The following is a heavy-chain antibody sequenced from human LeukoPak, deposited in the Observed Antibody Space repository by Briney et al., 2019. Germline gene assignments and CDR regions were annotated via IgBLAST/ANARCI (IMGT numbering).Heavy chain of an antibody. D-gene: IGHD3-16*01. Sequence: GRSLRLSCAASGFTFSSYGMHWVRQAPGKGLEWVAVISYDGSNKYYADSVKGRFTISRDNSKNTLYLQMNSLRAEDTAVYYCATHRTLGGWGQGTLVTVSS. V-gene: IGHV3-30*03. CDR2: ISYDGSNK. CDR3: ATHRTLGG. CDR1: GFTFSSYG. J-gene: IGHJ4*02.